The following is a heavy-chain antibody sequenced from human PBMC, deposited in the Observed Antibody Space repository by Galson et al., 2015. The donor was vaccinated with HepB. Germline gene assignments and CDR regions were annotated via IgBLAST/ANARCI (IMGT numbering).Heavy chain of an antibody. J-gene: IGHJ5*02. D-gene: IGHD2-15*01. V-gene: IGHV4-39*01. Sequence: SETLSLTCSVSGDSISTISNYWGWIRQPPGKGLEWIGSMFYTGNTYYNPSLKSRVIISVDTSKNQFSLRLNSVTAADTAIYYCARHWEAGVCSSGSCYSGWFDPWGQGTLVTVSS. CDR3: ARHWEAGVCSSGSCYSGWFDP. CDR1: GDSISTISNY. CDR2: MFYTGNT.